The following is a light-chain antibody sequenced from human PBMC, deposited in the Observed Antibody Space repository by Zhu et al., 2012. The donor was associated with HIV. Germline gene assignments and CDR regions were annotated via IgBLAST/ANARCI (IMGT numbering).Light chain of an antibody. CDR2: GAS. CDR1: QTVSNSY. J-gene: IGKJ1*01. Sequence: EIVLTQSPGTLSLSPGERATLFCRTSQTVSNSYVAWYQQKPGQAPRLLIYGASSRATDIPDTFSGSGSGTDFTLTINRLEPEDFAVYYCQQYGSPPGTFGQGTRV. V-gene: IGKV3-20*01. CDR3: QQYGSPPGT.